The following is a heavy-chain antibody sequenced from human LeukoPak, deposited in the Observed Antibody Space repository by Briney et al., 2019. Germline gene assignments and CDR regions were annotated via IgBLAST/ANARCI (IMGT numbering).Heavy chain of an antibody. J-gene: IGHJ6*02. CDR1: GFTVSSKD. CDR2: LYSGGRT. Sequence: GSLRLSCAASGFTVSSKDMNWVRQAPGKGLEWVSVLYSGGRTYYADSVKGRFTISRDNSKNTLYLQMNSLRAEDTAVYYCASLYSYGMDVWGQGTTVTVSS. D-gene: IGHD2-2*02. V-gene: IGHV3-53*01. CDR3: ASLYSYGMDV.